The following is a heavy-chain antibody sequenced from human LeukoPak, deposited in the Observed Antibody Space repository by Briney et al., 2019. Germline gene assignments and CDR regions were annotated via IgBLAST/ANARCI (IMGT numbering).Heavy chain of an antibody. CDR2: ISSSSSYI. D-gene: IGHD3-22*01. J-gene: IGHJ6*04. CDR3: ARWRGDYYDSSGYPTGRMDV. V-gene: IGHV3-21*01. CDR1: GFTFSSYS. Sequence: GGSLRLSCAASGFTFSSYSMNWVRQAPGKGLEWVSSISSSSSYIYYADSVKGRFTISRDNAKNSLYLQMNSLRAEDTAVYYCARWRGDYYDSSGYPTGRMDVWGKGTTVTISS.